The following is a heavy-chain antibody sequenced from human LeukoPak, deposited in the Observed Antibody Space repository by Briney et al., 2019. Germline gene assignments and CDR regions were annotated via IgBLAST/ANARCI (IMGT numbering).Heavy chain of an antibody. CDR1: GFTFSSYA. V-gene: IGHV3-30*18. D-gene: IGHD4-17*01. CDR2: ISYDGSNK. Sequence: SGGSLRLSCAASGFTFSSYAMSWVRQAPGKVLEWVAVISYDGSNKYYADSVKGRFTISRDNSKNTLYLQMNSLRAEDTAVYYCAKLYGDYGPIDYWGQGTLVTVSS. J-gene: IGHJ4*02. CDR3: AKLYGDYGPIDY.